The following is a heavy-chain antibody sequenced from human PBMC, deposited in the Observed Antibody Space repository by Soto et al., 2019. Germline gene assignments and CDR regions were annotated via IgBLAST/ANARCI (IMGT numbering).Heavy chain of an antibody. J-gene: IGHJ5*02. CDR2: IIPIFGTA. CDR1: GGTFSSYA. CDR3: ASPPPYCSSTSCPNWFDP. D-gene: IGHD2-2*01. V-gene: IGHV1-69*01. Sequence: QVRLVQSGAEVKKPGSSVKVSCKASGGTFSSYAISWVRQAPGQGLEWMGGIIPIFGTANYAQKFQGRVTITADESTSTAYMELSSLRSEDTAVYYCASPPPYCSSTSCPNWFDPWGQGTLVTVSS.